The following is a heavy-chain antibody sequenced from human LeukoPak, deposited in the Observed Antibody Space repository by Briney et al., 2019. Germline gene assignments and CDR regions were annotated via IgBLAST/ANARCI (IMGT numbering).Heavy chain of an antibody. J-gene: IGHJ4*02. V-gene: IGHV3-66*01. CDR1: GFSVSRNY. CDR3: ARKTDHQTGGDY. D-gene: IGHD1-1*01. CDR2: IYSGGST. Sequence: GGSLRLSCAASGFSVSRNYMTWVRQAPGEGLEWVSLIYSGGSTSYADSVKGRFTISRDNSKNTLYLQMSSLGAEDTAVYYCARKTDHQTGGDYWGQGTLVTVSS.